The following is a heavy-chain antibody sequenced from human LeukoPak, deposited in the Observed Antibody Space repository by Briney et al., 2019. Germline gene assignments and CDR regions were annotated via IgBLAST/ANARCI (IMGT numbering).Heavy chain of an antibody. CDR1: GFTFSSYW. CDR3: ARVLDTAMVGGFDY. CDR2: IKQDGSEK. J-gene: IGHJ4*02. V-gene: IGHV3-7*01. Sequence: QSGGSLRLSCAASGFTFSSYWMSWVRQAPGKGLEWVANIKQDGSEKYYVDSVKGRFTISRDNAKNSLYLQMNSLRAEDTAGYYCARVLDTAMVGGFDYWGQGTLVTVSS. D-gene: IGHD5-18*01.